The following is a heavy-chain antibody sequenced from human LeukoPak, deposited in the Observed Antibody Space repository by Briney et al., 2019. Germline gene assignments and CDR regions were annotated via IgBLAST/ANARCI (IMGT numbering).Heavy chain of an antibody. CDR2: MNPNSGNT. CDR1: GYTFISYG. J-gene: IGHJ4*02. Sequence: ASVKVSCKASGYTFISYGISWVRQAPGQGLEWMGWMNPNSGNTGYAQKFQGRVTITRNTSISTAYMELSSLRSEDTAVYYCARFVTLDPLDYWGQGTLVTVSS. CDR3: ARFVTLDPLDY. D-gene: IGHD3/OR15-3a*01. V-gene: IGHV1-8*03.